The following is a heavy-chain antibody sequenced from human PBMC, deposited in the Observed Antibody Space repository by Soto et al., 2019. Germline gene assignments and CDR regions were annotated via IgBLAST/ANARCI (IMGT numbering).Heavy chain of an antibody. CDR1: GFTFSSYS. CDR2: ISSSSTI. CDR3: AREAFYSSGPINWFDP. Sequence: PGGSLRLSCAASGFTFSSYSMNWVRQAAGKGLEWVSYISSSSTIYYADCVGGRSTISSDKAKNSLYLQMNSLRDEDTAVYYCAREAFYSSGPINWFDPWGQGTLVTVSS. V-gene: IGHV3-48*02. D-gene: IGHD6-19*01. J-gene: IGHJ5*02.